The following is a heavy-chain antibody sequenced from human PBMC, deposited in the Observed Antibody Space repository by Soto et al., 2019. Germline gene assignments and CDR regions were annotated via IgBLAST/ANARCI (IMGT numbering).Heavy chain of an antibody. CDR2: MNPNSGDT. Sequence: QVQLVQSGAEVKKPGASVTVSCKASGYRFSDYYLHWVRQAPGQGPEWMGWMNPNSGDTKYAQKFKGRVTMTRDTSVRTAFMELNWLKSDDTAVYYCARESGGATATLDYYYFYMDVWASGPRSPSP. D-gene: IGHD5-12*01. CDR3: ARESGGATATLDYYYFYMDV. CDR1: GYRFSDYY. J-gene: IGHJ6*03. V-gene: IGHV1-2*02.